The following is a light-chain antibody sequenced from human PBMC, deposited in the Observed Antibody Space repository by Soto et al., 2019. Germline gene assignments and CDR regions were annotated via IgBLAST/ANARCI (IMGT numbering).Light chain of an antibody. CDR1: QTISSW. J-gene: IGKJ1*01. CDR3: QHYSSYSEA. V-gene: IGKV1-5*03. CDR2: KAS. Sequence: VSQSPSTLSGSVGYRATITCRASQTISSWLAWYQQKPGKAPKLLIYKASTLKSGVPSRFSGSGSGTEFTLTISSLQPDDFATYYCQHYSSYSEAFGQGTKVDI.